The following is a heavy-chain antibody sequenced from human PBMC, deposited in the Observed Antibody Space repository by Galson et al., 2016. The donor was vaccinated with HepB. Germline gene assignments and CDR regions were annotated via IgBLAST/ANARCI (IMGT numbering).Heavy chain of an antibody. CDR2: INPNSGGT. Sequence: SVKVSCKASGYRFTGQYMHWVRQAPGQGLEWMGWINPNSGGTNYAQKFQGRVTMTRDTSISTAYMELGRLRSGDTAVYYCARGPCYDYIWGSYRAFFDYWGQGTLVTVSS. J-gene: IGHJ4*02. CDR1: GYRFTGQY. V-gene: IGHV1-2*02. D-gene: IGHD3-16*02. CDR3: ARGPCYDYIWGSYRAFFDY.